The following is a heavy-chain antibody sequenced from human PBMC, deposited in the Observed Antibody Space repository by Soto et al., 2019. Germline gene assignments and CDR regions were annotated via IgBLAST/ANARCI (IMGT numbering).Heavy chain of an antibody. Sequence: GGSLRLSCAASGFTFSSYAMSWVRQAPGKGLEWVSAISGSGGSTYYADSVKGRFTISRDNSKNTLYLQMNSLRAEDTAVYYCAKAILYYDILTGYFDYWGQGTLVTVSS. CDR1: GFTFSSYA. CDR2: ISGSGGST. V-gene: IGHV3-23*01. CDR3: AKAILYYDILTGYFDY. J-gene: IGHJ4*02. D-gene: IGHD3-9*01.